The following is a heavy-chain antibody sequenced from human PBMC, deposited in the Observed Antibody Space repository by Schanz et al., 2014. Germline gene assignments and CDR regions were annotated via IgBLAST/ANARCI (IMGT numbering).Heavy chain of an antibody. CDR1: GFTFSSYG. V-gene: IGHV3-33*01. CDR2: IYYNGTNK. D-gene: IGHD6-19*01. CDR3: ARDHQWLARYYMDV. J-gene: IGHJ6*03. Sequence: QVQLVESGGGVVQPGRSLRLSCAASGFTFSSYGMHWVRQAPGKGLEWVALIYYNGTNKYYADSVKGRFTISRDNSQKTLYLQMNSLRAEDTAVYYCARDHQWLARYYMDVWGKGTTVTVSS.